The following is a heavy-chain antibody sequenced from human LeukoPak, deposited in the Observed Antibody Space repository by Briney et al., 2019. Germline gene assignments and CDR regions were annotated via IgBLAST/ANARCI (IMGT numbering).Heavy chain of an antibody. D-gene: IGHD5-24*01. CDR2: IYSGGST. Sequence: GGSLRLSCAASGFTVSSNYMSWVRQAPGKGLEWVSVIYSGGSTYYADSVKGRFTISRDNSKNTLYLQMNSLRAEDTAVYYCARADRDGYNSYYFDYWGQGTLVTVSA. J-gene: IGHJ4*02. V-gene: IGHV3-66*01. CDR1: GFTVSSNY. CDR3: ARADRDGYNSYYFDY.